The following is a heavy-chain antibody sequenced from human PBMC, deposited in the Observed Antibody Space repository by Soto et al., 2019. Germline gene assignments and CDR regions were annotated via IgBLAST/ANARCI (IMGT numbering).Heavy chain of an antibody. CDR3: AREFDNRRNWFDP. CDR1: GDSISSYY. D-gene: IGHD1-20*01. Sequence: PSETLSLTCTVSGDSISSYYWSWIRQPPGKGLEWIGYIHYIGNTNYNPSLKSRVTISVDTSKNQFSLKLSSVTAADTAVYYCAREFDNRRNWFDPWGQGTLVTVSS. V-gene: IGHV4-59*01. J-gene: IGHJ5*02. CDR2: IHYIGNT.